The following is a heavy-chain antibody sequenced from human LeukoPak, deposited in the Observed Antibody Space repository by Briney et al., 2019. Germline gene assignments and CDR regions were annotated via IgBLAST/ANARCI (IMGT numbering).Heavy chain of an antibody. D-gene: IGHD5-18*01. CDR3: ARDLGLADI. J-gene: IGHJ3*02. CDR1: GFTFSSYA. V-gene: IGHV3-30-3*01. CDR2: ISYDGSNK. Sequence: GGSLRLSCAASGFTFSSYAMHWVRQAPGKGLEWVAVISYDGSNKYYADSVKGRFTISRDNSKNTLYLQMNSLRAEDTAVYYCARDLGLADIWGQGTMVTVSS.